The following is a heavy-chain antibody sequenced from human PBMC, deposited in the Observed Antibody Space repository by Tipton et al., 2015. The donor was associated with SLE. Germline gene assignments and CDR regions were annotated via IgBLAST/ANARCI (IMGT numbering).Heavy chain of an antibody. Sequence: TLSLTCTVSDGSISDYYWTWIRQPAGEGLEWIGRIYASGSTNYNPSLRSRAAMSVDTSKNQFSLKLASVTAADTAVYYCARIPDYWGQGALVTVSS. CDR1: DGSISDYY. J-gene: IGHJ4*02. CDR2: IYASGST. V-gene: IGHV4-4*07. D-gene: IGHD2-21*01. CDR3: ARIPDY.